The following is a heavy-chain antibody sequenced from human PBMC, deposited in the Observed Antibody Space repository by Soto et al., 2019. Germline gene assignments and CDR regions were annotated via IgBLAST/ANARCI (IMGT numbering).Heavy chain of an antibody. CDR1: GFTFSSYA. CDR3: ARDLTGRGWFEPGGLELDV. D-gene: IGHD3-10*01. CDR2: ISSSSSYT. J-gene: IGHJ6*02. Sequence: EVQLLESGGGLVQPGGSLRLSCAASGFTFSSYAMSWVRQAPGKGLEWVSAISSSSSYTNYADSVKGRFTISRDNAKNSLYLQMNSLRAEDTAVYYCARDLTGRGWFEPGGLELDVWGQGTTVTVSS. V-gene: IGHV3-21*01.